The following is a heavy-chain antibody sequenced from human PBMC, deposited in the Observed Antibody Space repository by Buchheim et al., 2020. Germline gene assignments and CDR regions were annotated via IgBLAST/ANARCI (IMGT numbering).Heavy chain of an antibody. CDR2: IDPSDSYT. J-gene: IGHJ4*02. D-gene: IGHD5-18*01. CDR3: ARHVRGYSYSPNSDY. V-gene: IGHV5-10-1*01. Sequence: EAQLVQSGAEVKKPGESLRISCKASGYSFINYWIIWVRQMPGKGLEWMGRIDPSDSYTSYSQSFQGHVTISTDKSISTAYPQWNSLKASDTAVYYCARHVRGYSYSPNSDYWGQGTL. CDR1: GYSFINYW.